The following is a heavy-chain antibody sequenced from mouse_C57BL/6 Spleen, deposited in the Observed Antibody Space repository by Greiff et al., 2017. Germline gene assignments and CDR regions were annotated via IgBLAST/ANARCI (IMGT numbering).Heavy chain of an antibody. CDR3: TSYGNYGITYYAMDY. CDR2: ISSGGDYI. Sequence: EVKLVESGAGLVKPGGSLKLSCAASGFTFSSYAMSWVRQTPEKRLEWVAYISSGGDYIYYADTVKGRFTISRDNARNTLYLQMSSLKSEDTAMYYCTSYGNYGITYYAMDYWGQGTSVTVSS. CDR1: GFTFSSYA. D-gene: IGHD2-1*01. V-gene: IGHV5-9-1*02. J-gene: IGHJ4*01.